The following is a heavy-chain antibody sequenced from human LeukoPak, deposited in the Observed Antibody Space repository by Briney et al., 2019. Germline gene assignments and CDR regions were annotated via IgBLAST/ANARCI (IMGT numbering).Heavy chain of an antibody. J-gene: IGHJ4*02. Sequence: GGSLRLSCAASGFTFSSYSMNWVRQAPGKGLEWVSYISSSSSTIYYADSVKGRFTISRDNAKNSLYLQMNSPRAEDTAVYYCARGATGYSMGYWGQGTLVTVSS. CDR1: GFTFSSYS. D-gene: IGHD3-9*01. CDR2: ISSSSSTI. CDR3: ARGATGYSMGY. V-gene: IGHV3-48*01.